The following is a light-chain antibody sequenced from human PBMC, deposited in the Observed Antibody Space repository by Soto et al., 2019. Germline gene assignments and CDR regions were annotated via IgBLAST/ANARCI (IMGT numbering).Light chain of an antibody. CDR2: GAS. V-gene: IGKV3-20*01. J-gene: IGKJ1*01. Sequence: EIVLTQSPGTLSLSPGERATLSCRASQSVSSSYLAWYQQKPGQAPRLLIYGASSRATGIPDRVSGSGSGTDFTLTISRLEPEDFAVYYRQQYGSSPWTFGQGTKVEIK. CDR3: QQYGSSPWT. CDR1: QSVSSSY.